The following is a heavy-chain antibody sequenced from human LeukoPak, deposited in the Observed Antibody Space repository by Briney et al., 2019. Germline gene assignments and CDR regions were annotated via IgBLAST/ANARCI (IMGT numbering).Heavy chain of an antibody. CDR2: ISSSSSYI. Sequence: GGPLRLSCAASGFTFSSYSMNWVRQAPGKGLEWVSSISSSSSYIYYADSVKGRFTISRDNAKNSLYLQMNSLRAEDTAVYYCAREGRSYDYVWGSYRSSFDYWGQGTLVTVSS. V-gene: IGHV3-21*01. D-gene: IGHD3-16*02. CDR1: GFTFSSYS. J-gene: IGHJ4*02. CDR3: AREGRSYDYVWGSYRSSFDY.